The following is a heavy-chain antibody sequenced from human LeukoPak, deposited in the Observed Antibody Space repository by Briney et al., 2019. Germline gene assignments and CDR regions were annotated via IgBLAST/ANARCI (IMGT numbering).Heavy chain of an antibody. CDR1: GGTFSSYA. J-gene: IGHJ4*02. V-gene: IGHV1-69*13. CDR2: IIPIFGTA. D-gene: IGHD3-22*01. Sequence: ASVTVSCTASGGTFSSYAISWVRQAPGQGLEWMGGIIPIFGTANYAQKFQGRVTITADESTSTAYMELSSLRSEDTAVYYCARDTYDSSGYYSWGQGTLVTVSS. CDR3: ARDTYDSSGYYS.